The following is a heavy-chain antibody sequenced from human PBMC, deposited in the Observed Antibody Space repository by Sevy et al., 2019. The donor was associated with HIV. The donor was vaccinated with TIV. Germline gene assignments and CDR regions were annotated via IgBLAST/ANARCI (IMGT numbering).Heavy chain of an antibody. CDR2: IYSGGST. V-gene: IGHV3-53*01. Sequence: GGSLRLSCAASGFTVSSNYMSWVRQAPGKGLQWVSVIYSGGSTYYADSVKGRFTISRDNSKNTLYLQMNSLRAEDTAVYYCARGSSSWYDYYYYGMDVWGQWTTVTVSS. CDR1: GFTVSSNY. D-gene: IGHD6-13*01. J-gene: IGHJ6*02. CDR3: ARGSSSWYDYYYYGMDV.